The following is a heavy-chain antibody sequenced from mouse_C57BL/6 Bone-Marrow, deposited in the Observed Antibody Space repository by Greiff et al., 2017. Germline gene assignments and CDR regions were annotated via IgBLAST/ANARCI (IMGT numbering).Heavy chain of an antibody. Sequence: EAGGGLVQPKGSLKLSCAASGFTFNTYAMHWVRQAPGKGLDWVARLRSKSSNYATYYADSVKDRFTISRDDSQSMLYLQMNNLKTEDTAMYYCVREGTGFDYWGQGTTLTVSS. V-gene: IGHV10-3*01. D-gene: IGHD4-1*01. CDR3: VREGTGFDY. J-gene: IGHJ2*01. CDR2: LRSKSSNYAT. CDR1: GFTFNTYA.